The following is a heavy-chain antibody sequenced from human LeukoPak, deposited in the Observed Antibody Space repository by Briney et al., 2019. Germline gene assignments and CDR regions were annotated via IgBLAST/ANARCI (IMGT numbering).Heavy chain of an antibody. J-gene: IGHJ4*02. CDR1: GYTFTSYD. V-gene: IGHV1-18*01. D-gene: IGHD6-19*01. CDR2: ISAYNGNT. Sequence: ASVKVPCKASGYTFTSYDISWVRQAPGQGLEWMGWISAYNGNTNYAQKLQGRVTITTDTSTSTAYMELRSLRSDDTAVYYCARVTVAVAGRYFDYWGQGTLVTVSS. CDR3: ARVTVAVAGRYFDY.